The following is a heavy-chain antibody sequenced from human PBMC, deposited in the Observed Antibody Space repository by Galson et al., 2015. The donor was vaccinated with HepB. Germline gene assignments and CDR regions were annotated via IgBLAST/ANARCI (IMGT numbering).Heavy chain of an antibody. CDR2: IYPGDSDT. CDR1: GYSFTSYW. J-gene: IGHJ4*02. D-gene: IGHD6-13*01. CDR3: ARQSPIAAAGPHYFDY. V-gene: IGHV5-51*01. Sequence: QSGAEVKKPGESLKISCKGSGYSFTSYWIGWVRQMPGKGLEWMGIIYPGDSDTRYSPSFQGQVTISADKSISTAYLQWSSLKASDTAMYYCARQSPIAAAGPHYFDYWGQGTLVTVSS.